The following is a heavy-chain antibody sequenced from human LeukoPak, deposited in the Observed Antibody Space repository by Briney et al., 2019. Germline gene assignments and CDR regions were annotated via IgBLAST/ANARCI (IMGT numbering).Heavy chain of an antibody. D-gene: IGHD4-23*01. J-gene: IGHJ3*02. V-gene: IGHV4-59*01. CDR1: GGSISSYY. Sequence: SETLSLTCTVSGGSISSYYWSWIRQPPGKGLEWIGYIYYSGSTNYNPSLKSRVTISVDTSKNQFSLKLSSVTAADTAVYYCARAVNDAFDIWAKGQWSPSLQ. CDR3: ARAVNDAFDI. CDR2: IYYSGST.